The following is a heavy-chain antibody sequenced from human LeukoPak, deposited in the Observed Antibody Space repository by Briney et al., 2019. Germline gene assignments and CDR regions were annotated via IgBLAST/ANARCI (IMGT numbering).Heavy chain of an antibody. D-gene: IGHD1-26*01. V-gene: IGHV3-74*01. CDR1: GFTFSSYW. J-gene: IGHJ3*02. CDR3: ARAGGSYFPDAFDI. CDR2: INSDGSST. Sequence: PGGSLRLSCAASGFTFSSYWMHWVRQAPGKGLVWVSRINSDGSSTSYADSVKGRFTISRDNAKNTLYLQMNSLRAEDTAVYYCARAGGSYFPDAFDIWGQGTMVTVSS.